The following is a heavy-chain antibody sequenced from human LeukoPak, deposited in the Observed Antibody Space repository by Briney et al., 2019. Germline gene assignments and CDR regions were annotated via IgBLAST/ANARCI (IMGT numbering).Heavy chain of an antibody. CDR3: ARGGQWLDGFDY. V-gene: IGHV4-59*01. Sequence: SETLSLTCAVSGGSISSYYWSWIRQPPGKGLEWIGYIYYSGSTNYNPSLKSRVTISVATSKNQFSLKLSSVTAADTAVYYCARGGQWLDGFDYWGQGTLVTVSS. J-gene: IGHJ4*02. CDR2: IYYSGST. D-gene: IGHD6-19*01. CDR1: GGSISSYY.